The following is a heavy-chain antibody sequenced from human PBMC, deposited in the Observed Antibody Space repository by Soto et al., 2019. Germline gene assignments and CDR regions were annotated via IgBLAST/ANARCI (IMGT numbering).Heavy chain of an antibody. CDR2: ISPYSGNT. CDR3: ATVDNYATPAPQDV. V-gene: IGHV1-18*01. Sequence: QVQLVQSGDEVRKPGSSVKVSCKASGYIFVNYGIAWVRQAPGQGLEWMGWISPYSGNTHYASKVQGRLTMTTDTSTSTAYMDLGSLTSGDTAVYDWATVDNYATPAPQDVWGQGTTVTVSS. CDR1: GYIFVNYG. D-gene: IGHD5-12*01. J-gene: IGHJ6*02.